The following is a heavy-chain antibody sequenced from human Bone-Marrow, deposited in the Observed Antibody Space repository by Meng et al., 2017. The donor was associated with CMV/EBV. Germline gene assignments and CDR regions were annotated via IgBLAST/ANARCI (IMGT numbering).Heavy chain of an antibody. V-gene: IGHV3-21*01. J-gene: IGHJ6*02. Sequence: GESLKISCAASGFTFSSYSMNWVRQAPGKGLEWVSSISSSSSYIYYADSVKGRFTISRDNAKNSLYLQMNSLRAEDTAVYYCARDRGFVGGSYGWYGDYYYYYGMDVWGQGTTVTVSS. CDR2: ISSSSSYI. CDR3: ARDRGFVGGSYGWYGDYYYYYGMDV. D-gene: IGHD2-8*02. CDR1: GFTFSSYS.